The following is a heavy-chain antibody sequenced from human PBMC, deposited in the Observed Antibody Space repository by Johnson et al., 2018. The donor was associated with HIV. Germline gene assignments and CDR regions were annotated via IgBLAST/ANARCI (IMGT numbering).Heavy chain of an antibody. CDR2: ISYDGSNK. CDR1: GFTFSSYA. V-gene: IGHV3-30*04. J-gene: IGHJ3*02. D-gene: IGHD6-13*01. CDR3: ASEHSSSWTPGDAFDI. Sequence: QVQLVESGGGVVQPGRSLRLSCAASGFTFSSYAMHWVRQAPGKGLEWVAVISYDGSNKYYADSVKGRFTISRDNSKNTLYLHMNSLRAEDTAVYYCASEHSSSWTPGDAFDIGGQGTMVTVSS.